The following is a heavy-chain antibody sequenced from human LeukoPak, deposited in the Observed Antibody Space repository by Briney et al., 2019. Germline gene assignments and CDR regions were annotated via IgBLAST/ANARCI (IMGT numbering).Heavy chain of an antibody. J-gene: IGHJ4*02. Sequence: GGSLRLSCAASGFTFSSYEMNWVRQAPGKGLEWASYISSSGSTIYYADSVKGRFTIPRDNAKNSLYLQMNGLRAEATAVYYCAREGGRGSFFDYWGQGTLVTVSS. D-gene: IGHD1-26*01. CDR2: ISSSGSTI. CDR1: GFTFSSYE. CDR3: AREGGRGSFFDY. V-gene: IGHV3-48*03.